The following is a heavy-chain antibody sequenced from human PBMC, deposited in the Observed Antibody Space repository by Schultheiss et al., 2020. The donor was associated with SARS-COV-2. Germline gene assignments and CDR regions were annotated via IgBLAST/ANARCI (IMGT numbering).Heavy chain of an antibody. CDR1: GGSISSGGYY. Sequence: SQTLSLTCTVSGGSISSGGYYWSWIRQHPGKGLEWIGYIYYSGSTYYNPSLKSRVTISVDTSKNQFSLKLSSVTAADTAVYYCASSPEGVVVMLDYWGQGTLVTVSS. D-gene: IGHD3-22*01. CDR2: IYYSGST. J-gene: IGHJ4*02. V-gene: IGHV4-31*03. CDR3: ASSPEGVVVMLDY.